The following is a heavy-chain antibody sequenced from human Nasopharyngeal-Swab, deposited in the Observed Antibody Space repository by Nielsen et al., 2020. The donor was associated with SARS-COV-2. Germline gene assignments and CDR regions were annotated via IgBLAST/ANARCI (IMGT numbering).Heavy chain of an antibody. CDR2: IYYSGST. V-gene: IGHV4-39*01. D-gene: IGHD2-21*01. Sequence: WIRQRPGKGLEWIGCIYYSGSTYYNPSLKSRVTISVDTSKNQFSLKLSSVTAADTAVYYCARHGDPSRMPSYSTYYYYGMDVWGQGTTVTVSS. J-gene: IGHJ6*02. CDR3: ARHGDPSRMPSYSTYYYYGMDV.